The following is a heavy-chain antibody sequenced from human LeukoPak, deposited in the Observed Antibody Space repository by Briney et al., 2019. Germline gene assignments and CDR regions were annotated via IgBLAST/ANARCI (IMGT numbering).Heavy chain of an antibody. CDR3: ARERSGWFFSN. J-gene: IGHJ4*02. CDR2: INPYNENT. V-gene: IGHV1-18*01. D-gene: IGHD6-19*01. CDR1: GYSFTSYG. Sequence: ASVKVSCKASGYSFTSYGITWVRQAPGQGLEWMGWINPYNENTNYVQKLQGRVTMTTDTSTSTAYMDLRSLRSDDTAVYYCARERSGWFFSNWGQGTLVTVSS.